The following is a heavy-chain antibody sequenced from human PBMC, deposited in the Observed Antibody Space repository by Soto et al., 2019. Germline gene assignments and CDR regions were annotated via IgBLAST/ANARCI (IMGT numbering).Heavy chain of an antibody. CDR2: IYYSGST. V-gene: IGHV4-39*01. CDR1: GGSISSSNYY. CDR3: ARRNSGVDQKYCLDP. D-gene: IGHD3-10*01. J-gene: IGHJ5*02. Sequence: SETLSLTCTVSGGSISSSNYYWGWIRQPPGKGLEWIGSIYYSGSTYYNPSLKSRVTISVDTSKNQFSLKLSSVTATDTAVYYCARRNSGVDQKYCLDPWGQGTLVTVSS.